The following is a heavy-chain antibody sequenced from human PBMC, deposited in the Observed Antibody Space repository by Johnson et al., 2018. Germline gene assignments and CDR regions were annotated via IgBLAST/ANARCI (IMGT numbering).Heavy chain of an antibody. V-gene: IGHV3-30*03. J-gene: IGHJ3*02. CDR1: GFTFSSYG. Sequence: QVQLVESGGGVVQPGRSLRLSCAASGFTFSSYGMHWVRQAPGKGLEWVAVISYDGSNKYYADSVKGRFTISRDNSRNTLYLQMNSLRAEDTAVYYCASIAARLDAFDIWGQGTMVTVSS. CDR2: ISYDGSNK. D-gene: IGHD6-6*01. CDR3: ASIAARLDAFDI.